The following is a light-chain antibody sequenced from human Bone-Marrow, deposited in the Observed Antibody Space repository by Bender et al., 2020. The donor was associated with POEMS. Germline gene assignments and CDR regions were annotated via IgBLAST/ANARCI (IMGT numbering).Light chain of an antibody. V-gene: IGLV2-14*03. CDR2: DVS. CDR3: SSYASSATLGV. CDR1: SSDIGTYDY. Sequence: QSALTQPPSASGSPGQSITISCTGTSSDIGTYDYVSWYQNHPGKAPKLMIFDVSNRPSGVSDRFSASKSGNTASLTISGLQAEDEADYYCSSYASSATLGVFGGGTKLTVL. J-gene: IGLJ2*01.